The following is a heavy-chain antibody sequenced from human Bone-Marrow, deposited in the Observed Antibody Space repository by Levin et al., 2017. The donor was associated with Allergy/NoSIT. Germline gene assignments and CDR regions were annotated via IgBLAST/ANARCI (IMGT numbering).Heavy chain of an antibody. D-gene: IGHD4-17*01. V-gene: IGHV4-31*11. CDR3: AGGQTTVTSTDFFDL. J-gene: IGHJ2*01. Sequence: ASETLSLTCDVSGDSFTTGIYYWTWIRQHPGKGLEWIGYIYHSGRTYSNPSLQSRVAISVDISKNQFSLSLNFVTAADTAVYFCAGGQTTVTSTDFFDLWGRGTLVTVSS. CDR1: GDSFTTGIYY. CDR2: IYHSGRT.